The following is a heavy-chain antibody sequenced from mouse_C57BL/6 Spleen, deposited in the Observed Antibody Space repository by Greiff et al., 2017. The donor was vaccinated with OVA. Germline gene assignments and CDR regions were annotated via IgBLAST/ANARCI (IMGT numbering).Heavy chain of an antibody. CDR1: GFTFSDYG. D-gene: IGHD2-5*01. J-gene: IGHJ1*03. CDR3: ARGYYSTWYFDV. Sequence: EVKVVESGGGLVKPGGSLKLSCAASGFTFSDYGMHWVRQAPEKGLEWVAYISSGSSTIYYADTVKGRFTISRDNAKNTLFLQMTSLRSEDTAMYYCARGYYSTWYFDVWGTGTTVTVSS. V-gene: IGHV5-17*01. CDR2: ISSGSSTI.